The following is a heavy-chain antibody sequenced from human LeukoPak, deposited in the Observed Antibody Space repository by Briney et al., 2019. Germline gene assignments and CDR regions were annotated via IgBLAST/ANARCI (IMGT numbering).Heavy chain of an antibody. D-gene: IGHD6-13*01. CDR2: INPNSGAT. V-gene: IGHV1-2*02. CDR1: GYTLTGYY. J-gene: IGHJ6*03. CDR3: ARDKVAAAGLQADDYYYYYMDV. Sequence: ASVKVSCKASGYTLTGYYMHWVRQAPGQGLVWMGWINPNSGATKYAQKFQGRVTMTRDTSIRTAYMELSRLRSDDTAVYYCARDKVAAAGLQADDYYYYYMDVWGKGTTVTVSS.